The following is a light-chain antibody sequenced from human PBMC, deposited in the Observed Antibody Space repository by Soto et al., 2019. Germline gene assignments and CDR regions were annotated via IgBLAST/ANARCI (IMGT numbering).Light chain of an antibody. CDR2: DVS. Sequence: QSALTQPRSVSGSPGQSVTISCSGTSSDVGGYNYDSWYQQHPGKAPKVMIYDVSKRPSGVPDRFSGSKSGNTASLTISGLQAEDEADYYCCSYAGSYIYVFGTGTTVTVL. CDR3: CSYAGSYIYV. V-gene: IGLV2-11*01. CDR1: SSDVGGYNY. J-gene: IGLJ1*01.